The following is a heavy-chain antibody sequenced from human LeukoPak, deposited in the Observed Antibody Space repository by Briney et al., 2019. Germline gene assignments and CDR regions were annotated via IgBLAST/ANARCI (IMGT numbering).Heavy chain of an antibody. Sequence: GGSLRLSCAASGFTFSSYAMSWVRQAPGKGLEWVSVIYSGGSTYYADSVKGRFTISRDNSKNTLYLQMNSLRAEDTAVYYCARDRLRDYPQRWGQGTLVTVSS. J-gene: IGHJ4*02. V-gene: IGHV3-66*01. D-gene: IGHD4-11*01. CDR3: ARDRLRDYPQR. CDR2: IYSGGST. CDR1: GFTFSSYA.